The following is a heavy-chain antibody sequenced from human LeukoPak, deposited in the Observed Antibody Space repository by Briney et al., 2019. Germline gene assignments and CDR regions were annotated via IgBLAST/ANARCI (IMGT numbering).Heavy chain of an antibody. J-gene: IGHJ4*02. V-gene: IGHV3-7*04. CDR3: ARDRGGKDY. Sequence: PGGSLRLSCAASGFTFSSYWMSWVSQAQGKGLEWVANIRDDGNERHYVDSVKGRFTISRDNAKNSLYLQMNSLRVEDTSIYYCARDRGGKDYWGQGTLVTVSS. D-gene: IGHD3-16*01. CDR2: IRDDGNER. CDR1: GFTFSSYW.